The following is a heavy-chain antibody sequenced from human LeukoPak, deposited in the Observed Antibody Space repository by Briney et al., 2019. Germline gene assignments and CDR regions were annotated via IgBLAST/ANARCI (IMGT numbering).Heavy chain of an antibody. D-gene: IGHD5-24*01. CDR3: ARDRDGWLGYLDY. CDR1: GGTFSSYA. V-gene: IGHV1-69*13. Sequence: GASVKVSCTASGGTFSSYAISWVRQAPGQGLEWMGGFIPIFGTANYAQKFQGRVTITADESTSTAYMELSSLRSEDTAVYYCARDRDGWLGYLDYWGQGTLVTVSS. J-gene: IGHJ4*02. CDR2: FIPIFGTA.